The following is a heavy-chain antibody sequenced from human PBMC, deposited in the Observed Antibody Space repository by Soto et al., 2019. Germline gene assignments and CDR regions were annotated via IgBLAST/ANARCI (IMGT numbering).Heavy chain of an antibody. D-gene: IGHD1-1*01. J-gene: IGHJ2*01. CDR2: ITFSGNT. CDR1: GASISGGDDH. CDR3: AGGVSNSRLGADDDEY. Sequence: QLQLQESGPGLVKPSQTLSLTCTVSGASISGGDDHWTWIRHHPGKGLEWIGYITFSGNTHYNPSLGSRVSISVDTSKHQFSLNLNSVTAADSAIYYCAGGVSNSRLGADDDEYWCRGTLVTVSS. V-gene: IGHV4-31*03.